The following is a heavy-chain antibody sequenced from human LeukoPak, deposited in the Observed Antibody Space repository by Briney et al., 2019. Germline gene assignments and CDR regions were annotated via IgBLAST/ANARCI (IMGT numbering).Heavy chain of an antibody. Sequence: SVKVSCKASGGTFSSYAISWVRQAPGQGLEWMGRIIPILGIANYAQKFQGRVTITADKSTSTAYMELSSLRAEDTAVYYCAKHRPIAAAGSCDYWGQGTLVTVSS. D-gene: IGHD6-13*01. CDR2: IIPILGIA. CDR1: GGTFSSYA. J-gene: IGHJ4*02. V-gene: IGHV1-69*04. CDR3: AKHRPIAAAGSCDY.